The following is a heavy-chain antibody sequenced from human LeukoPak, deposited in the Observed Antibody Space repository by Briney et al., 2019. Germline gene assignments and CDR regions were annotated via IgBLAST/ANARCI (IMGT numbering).Heavy chain of an antibody. V-gene: IGHV3-74*01. CDR2: INTDGSST. CDR3: ARAPAAYFDY. D-gene: IGHD2-2*01. Sequence: GGSLRLSCAASGFTFSSYWMHWVRQAPGKGLVSVSRINTDGSSTSYADSVKGRFTISRDNAKNTLYLQMNSLRAEDTAVYYCARAPAAYFDYWGQGTLVTVSS. CDR1: GFTFSSYW. J-gene: IGHJ4*02.